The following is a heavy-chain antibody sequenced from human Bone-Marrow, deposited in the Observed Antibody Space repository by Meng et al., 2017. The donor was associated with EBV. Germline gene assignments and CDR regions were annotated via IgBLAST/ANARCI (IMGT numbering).Heavy chain of an antibody. D-gene: IGHD7-27*01. Sequence: QVQLVQSAVEVXXXXXSXKVSCKASGYRFDEFAISWVRQAPGQGLEWMGWILPSDDTTVIAPKFQSRLTLITDRSANTVYMELWRLTSDDTALYYCARDNWGEDYWGQGTLVTVSS. J-gene: IGHJ4*01. V-gene: IGHV1-18*01. CDR3: ARDNWGEDY. CDR2: ILPSDDTT. CDR1: GYRFDEFA.